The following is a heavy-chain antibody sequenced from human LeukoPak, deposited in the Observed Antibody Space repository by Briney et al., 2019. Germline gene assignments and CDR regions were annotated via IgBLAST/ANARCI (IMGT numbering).Heavy chain of an antibody. Sequence: SETLSLTCTVSGGSISSYYWSWIRQPPGKGLEWIGEINHSGSTNYNPSLKSRVTISVDTSKNQFSLKLSSVTAADTAVYYCARWVDADTMIVGPYYFDYWGQGTLVTVSS. V-gene: IGHV4-34*01. CDR1: GGSISSYY. CDR2: INHSGST. CDR3: ARWVDADTMIVGPYYFDY. J-gene: IGHJ4*02. D-gene: IGHD3-22*01.